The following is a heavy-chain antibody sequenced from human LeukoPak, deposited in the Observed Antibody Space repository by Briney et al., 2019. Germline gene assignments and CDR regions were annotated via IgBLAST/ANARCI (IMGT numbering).Heavy chain of an antibody. CDR2: IYTSGST. V-gene: IGHV4-4*07. CDR3: ARSGSFSDGFDP. Sequence: SETLSLTCTVPVGSISSYYWSWIRQPAAKGLERIGRIYTSGSTNYNPSLKSRVTMSVDTSKNQFSLKLSSVTAADTAVYYCARSGSFSDGFDPWGQGTLVTVSS. CDR1: VGSISSYY. J-gene: IGHJ5*02. D-gene: IGHD1-26*01.